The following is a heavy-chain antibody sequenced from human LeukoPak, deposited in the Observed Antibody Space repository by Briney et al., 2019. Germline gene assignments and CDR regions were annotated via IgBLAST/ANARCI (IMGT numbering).Heavy chain of an antibody. CDR3: ARCRENDFWSGSPVDH. V-gene: IGHV3-30-3*01. CDR2: ISGDGTNK. CDR1: GFFFSSYC. Sequence: GGSLRLSCEASGFFFSSYCMHWVRQAPGKGLEWLAVISGDGTNKYYAESVKGRFTISRDNSKTTVLVQLNSLRVEDTAVYYCARCRENDFWSGSPVDHWGQGTLVTVSS. D-gene: IGHD3-3*01. J-gene: IGHJ4*02.